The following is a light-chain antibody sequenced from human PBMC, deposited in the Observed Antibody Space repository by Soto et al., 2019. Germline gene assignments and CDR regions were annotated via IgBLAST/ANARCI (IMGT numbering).Light chain of an antibody. J-gene: IGKJ5*01. V-gene: IGKV3-11*01. CDR2: DAS. CDR3: QQRSDWPIT. CDR1: QSVRSY. Sequence: EIVLTQSPATLSLSAGERATLSCRASQSVRSYLAWFQQRPGQAPRLLIYDASKRATGIPGRFSGSGSGTDFTLTISSLEPADFAVYYCQQRSDWPITFGQGTRLEMK.